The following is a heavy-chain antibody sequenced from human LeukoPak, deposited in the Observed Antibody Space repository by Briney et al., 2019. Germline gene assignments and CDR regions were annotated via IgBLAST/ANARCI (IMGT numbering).Heavy chain of an antibody. V-gene: IGHV3-64*01. CDR2: ISSNGGST. Sequence: GGSLRLSCAASGFTFSSYAMHWVRQAPGKGLEYVSAISSNGGSTYYANSVKGRFTISRDNSENMLYLQMGSLRAEDMAVYYCARARVVITGIDYWGQGTLVTVSS. CDR1: GFTFSSYA. D-gene: IGHD3-22*01. J-gene: IGHJ4*02. CDR3: ARARVVITGIDY.